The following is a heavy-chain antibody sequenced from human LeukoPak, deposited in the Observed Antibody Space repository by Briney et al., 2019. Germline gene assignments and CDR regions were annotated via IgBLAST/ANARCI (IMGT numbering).Heavy chain of an antibody. Sequence: GASVKVSCKASGGTFSSYAISWVRQAPGQGLEWMGGIIPIFGTANHAQKFQGRVTITADESTSTAYMELSSLRSEDTAVYYCAREANVPQPEDWFDPWGQGTLVTVSS. D-gene: IGHD5-18*01. V-gene: IGHV1-69*01. CDR2: IIPIFGTA. J-gene: IGHJ5*02. CDR3: AREANVPQPEDWFDP. CDR1: GGTFSSYA.